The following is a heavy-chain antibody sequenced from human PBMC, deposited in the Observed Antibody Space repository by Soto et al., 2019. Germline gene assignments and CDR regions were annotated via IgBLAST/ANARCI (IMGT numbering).Heavy chain of an antibody. V-gene: IGHV1-69*02. CDR3: ARVSSSWYVWFGP. CDR1: GGTFSSYT. CDR2: IIPILGIA. J-gene: IGHJ5*02. D-gene: IGHD6-13*01. Sequence: ASVKVSCKASGGTFSSYTISCVQQAPGQGLEWMGRIIPILGIANYAQKFQGRVTITADKSTSTAYMELSSLRSEDTAVYYCARVSSSWYVWFGPWGQGTLVTVYS.